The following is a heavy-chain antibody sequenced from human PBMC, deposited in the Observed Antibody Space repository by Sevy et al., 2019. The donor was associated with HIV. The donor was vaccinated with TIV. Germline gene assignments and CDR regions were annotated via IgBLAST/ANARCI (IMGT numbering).Heavy chain of an antibody. V-gene: IGHV4-34*01. CDR1: GGSFSGYY. CDR2: INHSGST. Sequence: SETLSLTCAVYGGSFSGYYWNWIRQPPGKGLEWIGEINHSGSTNYNPSLKSRVTISVDTSKNQFSLRLSSVTAADTAVYYCARGRIRFTMIVVVAGGAFDIWGQGTMVTVSS. CDR3: ARGRIRFTMIVVVAGGAFDI. J-gene: IGHJ3*02. D-gene: IGHD3-22*01.